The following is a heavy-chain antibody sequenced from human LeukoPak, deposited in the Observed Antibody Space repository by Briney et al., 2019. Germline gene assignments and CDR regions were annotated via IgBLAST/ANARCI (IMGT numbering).Heavy chain of an antibody. D-gene: IGHD3-22*01. Sequence: ASVKVSCKASGYTFTGYYMHRVRQAPGQGLGWMGWINPNSGGTNYAQKFQGRVTMTRDTSISTAYMELSRLRSDDTAVYYCAGPYYYDSSGYPPWGASGQGTLVTVSS. CDR3: AGPYYYDSSGYPPWGA. V-gene: IGHV1-2*02. CDR2: INPNSGGT. J-gene: IGHJ5*02. CDR1: GYTFTGYY.